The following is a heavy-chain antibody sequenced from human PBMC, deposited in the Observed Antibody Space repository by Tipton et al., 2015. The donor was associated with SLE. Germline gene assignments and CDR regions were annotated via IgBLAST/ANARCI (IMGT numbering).Heavy chain of an antibody. CDR2: INHSGST. D-gene: IGHD3-3*01. J-gene: IGHJ3*02. Sequence: TLSLTCAVYGGSLSGYYWSWIRQPPGKGLEWIGEINHSGSTNYNPSLKSRVTISVDTSKNQFSLKLSSVTAADTAVYYCAVRDFWSPKGAFDIWGQGTMVTVSS. CDR3: AVRDFWSPKGAFDI. V-gene: IGHV4-34*01. CDR1: GGSLSGYY.